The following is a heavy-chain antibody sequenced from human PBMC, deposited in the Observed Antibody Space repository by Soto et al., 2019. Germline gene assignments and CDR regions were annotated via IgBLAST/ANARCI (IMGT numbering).Heavy chain of an antibody. CDR3: AKSRTAYKWLELYYFDY. CDR2: ISGSGGST. J-gene: IGHJ4*02. V-gene: IGHV3-23*01. D-gene: IGHD6-19*01. CDR1: GFTFSSYA. Sequence: GGSLKLSCVASGFTFSSYAMSWVRQAPGKGLEWVSAISGSGGSTYYADSVKGRFTISRDNSKNTLYLQMNSLRAEDTAVYYCAKSRTAYKWLELYYFDYWGQGTLVTVSS.